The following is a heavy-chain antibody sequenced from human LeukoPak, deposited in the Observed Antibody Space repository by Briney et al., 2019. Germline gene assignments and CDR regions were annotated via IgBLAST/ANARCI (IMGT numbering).Heavy chain of an antibody. CDR2: IYHSGST. V-gene: IGHV4-38-2*02. J-gene: IGHJ4*02. D-gene: IGHD5-18*01. CDR1: GYSISSGYY. CDR3: ARGGGYSYGYGPIY. Sequence: SETLSLTCTVSGYSISSGYYWGWIRQPPGKGLEWIGSIYHSGSTYYNPSLKGRVTISVDTSKNQFSLKLSSVTAADTAVYYCARGGGYSYGYGPIYWGQGTPVTVSS.